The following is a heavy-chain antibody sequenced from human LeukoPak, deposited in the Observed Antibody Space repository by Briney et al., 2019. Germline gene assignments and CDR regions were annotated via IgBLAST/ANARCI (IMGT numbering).Heavy chain of an antibody. D-gene: IGHD6-13*01. CDR2: ISGSGGGT. V-gene: IGHV3-23*01. Sequence: GGSLRLSCAASGFTFSNYAMSWVRQAPGKGLEWVSAISGSGGGTYYADSVKGRFTMSRDNSKNTLYLQMNSLRAEDTAVYYCAKESVRYSSSGEGQKWGQGTLVTVSS. CDR1: GFTFSNYA. J-gene: IGHJ4*02. CDR3: AKESVRYSSSGEGQK.